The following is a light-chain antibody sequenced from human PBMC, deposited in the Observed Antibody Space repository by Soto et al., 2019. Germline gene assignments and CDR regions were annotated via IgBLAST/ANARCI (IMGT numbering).Light chain of an antibody. Sequence: QAVVTQSPSASASLGASVKLTCTLSSGHSSYAIAWHQQQPEKGPRYLMKLNSDGSHSKGDGIPDRFSGSSSGAERYLTISSLQYEDEADYYCQTLGTGIWVFGGGTKLTVL. V-gene: IGLV4-69*01. J-gene: IGLJ3*02. CDR3: QTLGTGIWV. CDR1: SGHSSYA. CDR2: LNSDGSH.